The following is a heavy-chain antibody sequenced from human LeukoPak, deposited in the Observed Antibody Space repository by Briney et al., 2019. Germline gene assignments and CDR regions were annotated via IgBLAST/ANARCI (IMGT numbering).Heavy chain of an antibody. D-gene: IGHD5-18*01. CDR3: VRVTHSSYSYGYGHGDY. CDR1: GFTFSSYW. CDR2: IWYDGSNK. Sequence: GGSLRLSCAASGFTFSSYWMHWVRQAPGKGLEWVAVIWYDGSNKYYADSVKGRFTISRDNSKNTLYLQMNSLRAEDTAVYYCVRVTHSSYSYGYGHGDYWGQGTLVTVSS. J-gene: IGHJ4*02. V-gene: IGHV3-33*08.